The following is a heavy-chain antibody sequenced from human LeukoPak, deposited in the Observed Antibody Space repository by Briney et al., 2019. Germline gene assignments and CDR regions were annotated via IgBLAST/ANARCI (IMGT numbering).Heavy chain of an antibody. V-gene: IGHV4-34*01. Sequence: SETLSLTCAVYGGSFSGYYWSWIRQPPGKGLEWIGEINHSGSTNYNPALKSRVTISVDTSKNQFSLKLSSVTAADTAVYYCARKEQWLPHDAFDIWGQGTMVTVSS. J-gene: IGHJ3*02. D-gene: IGHD6-19*01. CDR2: INHSGST. CDR1: GGSFSGYY. CDR3: ARKEQWLPHDAFDI.